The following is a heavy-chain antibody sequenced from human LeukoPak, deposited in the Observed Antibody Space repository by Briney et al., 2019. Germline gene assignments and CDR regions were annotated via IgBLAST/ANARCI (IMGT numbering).Heavy chain of an antibody. D-gene: IGHD2-2*01. CDR1: GGSISSSSYY. J-gene: IGHJ4*02. Sequence: SETLSLTCTVSGGSISSSSYYWGWIRQPPGKGLEWIGSIYYSGSTYYNPSLKSRVTISVDTSKNQFSLKLSSVTAADTAVYYCARFIVPAVQYYFDYWGQGTLVTVSS. V-gene: IGHV4-39*01. CDR2: IYYSGST. CDR3: ARFIVPAVQYYFDY.